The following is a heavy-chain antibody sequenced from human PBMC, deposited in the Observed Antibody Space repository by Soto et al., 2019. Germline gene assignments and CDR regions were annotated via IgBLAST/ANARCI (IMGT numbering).Heavy chain of an antibody. Sequence: APGKGLEWVSAISGSGGSTYYADSVKGRFTISRDNSKNTLYLQMNSLRAEYTAVYYCAFLFQAEDGIRDVRSVSAFLLNRSSDL. CDR2: ISGSGGST. J-gene: IGHJ2*01. D-gene: IGHD3-10*02. V-gene: IGHV3-23*01. CDR3: AFLFQAEDGIRDVRSVSAFLLNRSSDL.